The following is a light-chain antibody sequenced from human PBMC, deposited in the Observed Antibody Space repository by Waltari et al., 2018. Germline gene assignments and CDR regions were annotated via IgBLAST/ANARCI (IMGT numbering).Light chain of an antibody. CDR3: CSYARYTSLV. J-gene: IGLJ3*02. V-gene: IGLV2-23*02. Sequence: QSALTQPASVSGSPGQSITISCTGTISDVGNYNLVSWYQHHPGKAPKLILYEVSDRPSGVSNRFSGSKSGNTASLTISGLQAEDEAYYYCCSYARYTSLVFGGGTRLTVL. CDR2: EVS. CDR1: ISDVGNYNL.